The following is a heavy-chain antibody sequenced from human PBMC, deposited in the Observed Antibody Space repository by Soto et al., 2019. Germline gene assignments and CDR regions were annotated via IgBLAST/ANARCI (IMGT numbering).Heavy chain of an antibody. CDR3: ARVCTNGVCFKDLLQDPDYYYYYYMDV. V-gene: IGHV4-31*03. Sequence: QVQLQESGPGLVKPSQTLSLTCTVSGGSISSGGYYWSWIRQHPGKGLEWIGYIYYSGSTYYNPSLKSRVTISVDTSKNQFSLKLSSVTAADTAVYYCARVCTNGVCFKDLLQDPDYYYYYYMDVWGKGTTVTVSS. CDR1: GGSISSGGYY. J-gene: IGHJ6*03. CDR2: IYYSGST. D-gene: IGHD2-8*01.